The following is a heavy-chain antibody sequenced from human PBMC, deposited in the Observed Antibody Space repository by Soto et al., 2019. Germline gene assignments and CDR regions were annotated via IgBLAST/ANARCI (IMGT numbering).Heavy chain of an antibody. CDR2: IDWDDRK. V-gene: IGHV2-70*11. CDR3: SRIQIPSDY. Sequence: SGPTLVNPTQTLTLTCTFSGFSLTTSRMCVTWIRQPPGKALEWLARIDWDDRKYYTTSLKTRLTISKDTTKNQVVLTMTNMDPVDTATYYCSRIQIPSDYWGQGTLVTVSS. D-gene: IGHD2-21*01. CDR1: GFSLTTSRMC. J-gene: IGHJ4*02.